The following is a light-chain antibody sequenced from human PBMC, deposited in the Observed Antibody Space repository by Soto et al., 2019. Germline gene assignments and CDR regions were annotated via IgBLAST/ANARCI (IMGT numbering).Light chain of an antibody. CDR3: SSYTSSSTWL. V-gene: IGLV2-14*03. J-gene: IGLJ3*02. Sequence: QSVLTQPASVSGSPGQSITMSCTGTSSDVGAYNYVSWYQQHPGKDPKLMVYEVSNRHSGVYNRFSGSKSDTTASLTISGLQAGDEADYYCSSYTSSSTWLFGGRTKLTVL. CDR2: EVS. CDR1: SSDVGAYNY.